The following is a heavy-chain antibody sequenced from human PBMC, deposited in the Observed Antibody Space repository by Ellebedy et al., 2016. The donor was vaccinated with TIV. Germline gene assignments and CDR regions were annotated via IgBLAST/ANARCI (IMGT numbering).Heavy chain of an antibody. CDR1: GFSFSSYW. CDR3: ATDGSYGDYLSPQHAFTI. J-gene: IGHJ3*02. D-gene: IGHD4-17*01. Sequence: GGSLRLSCAASGFSFSSYWMTWVRQAPGKGLEWVANIRQDGSEKFYVDSVKGRFTISRDNVKNSLYLQVNSLRAEDTAVYYCATDGSYGDYLSPQHAFTIWGQGTMVTVSS. CDR2: IRQDGSEK. V-gene: IGHV3-7*01.